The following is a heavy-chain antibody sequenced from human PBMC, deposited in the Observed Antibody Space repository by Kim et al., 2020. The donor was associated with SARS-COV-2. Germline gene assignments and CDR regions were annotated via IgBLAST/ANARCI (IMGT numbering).Heavy chain of an antibody. D-gene: IGHD3-10*01. J-gene: IGHJ4*02. CDR1: GFTFSSYA. CDR3: AIDRNEYGFGEGKSDY. Sequence: GGSLRLSCAASGFTFSSYAMSWVRQAPGKGLEWVSDISGSGGSTYYADSVKGRFTISRDNTKNSLYLQMNSLRAEDTAVYYCAIDRNEYGFGEGKSDYGGQGTLFTVSS. V-gene: IGHV3-23*01. CDR2: ISGSGGST.